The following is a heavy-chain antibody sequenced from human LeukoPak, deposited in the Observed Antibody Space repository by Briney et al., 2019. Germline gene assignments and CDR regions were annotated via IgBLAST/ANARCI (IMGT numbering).Heavy chain of an antibody. CDR1: GFTVSSNY. J-gene: IGHJ4*02. Sequence: GGSLRLSCAASGFTVSSNYMNWVRQAPGKGLEWVSVIYSGGSTYYADSVKGRFTISRDNSKNTLYLQMNSLRPEDTAVYYCTRDRGSYAWDYWGQGTLVTVSS. D-gene: IGHD5-12*01. CDR3: TRDRGSYAWDY. V-gene: IGHV3-66*02. CDR2: IYSGGST.